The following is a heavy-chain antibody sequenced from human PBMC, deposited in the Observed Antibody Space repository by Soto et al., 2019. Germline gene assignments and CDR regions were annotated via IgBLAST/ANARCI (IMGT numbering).Heavy chain of an antibody. CDR3: ARHAAASSSWFDP. CDR1: GGSISSDDYY. Sequence: QLQLQESGPGLVKPSETLSLTCTVSGGSISSDDYYWGWIRQPPGKGLEWIGSIDYSGSTYYNPSLMSRLTIAVDTSKNQFSLKLDSVTASDTAVYYCARHAAASSSWFDPWGQGTLVTVSS. CDR2: IDYSGST. J-gene: IGHJ5*02. V-gene: IGHV4-39*01. D-gene: IGHD6-13*01.